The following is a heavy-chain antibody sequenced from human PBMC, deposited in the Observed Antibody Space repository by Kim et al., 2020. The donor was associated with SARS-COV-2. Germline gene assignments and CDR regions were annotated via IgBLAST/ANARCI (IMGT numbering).Heavy chain of an antibody. V-gene: IGHV1-24*01. J-gene: IGHJ4*02. CDR3: ATDRYYYDSSGYFYY. CDR1: GYTLTELS. D-gene: IGHD3-22*01. Sequence: ASVKVSCKVSGYTLTELSMHWVRQAPGKGLEWMGGFDPEDGETIYAQKFQGRVTMTEDTSTDTAYMELSSLRSEDTAVYYCATDRYYYDSSGYFYYWGQGTLVTVSS. CDR2: FDPEDGET.